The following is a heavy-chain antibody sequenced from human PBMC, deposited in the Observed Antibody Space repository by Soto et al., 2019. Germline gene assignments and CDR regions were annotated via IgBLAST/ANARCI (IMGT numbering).Heavy chain of an antibody. CDR1: GGTFSNYA. CDR3: AKDGGADGYFGNWLDP. CDR2: IIPIFGTT. J-gene: IGHJ5*02. Sequence: QVHLVQSGAEVKKPGSSVNVSCKASGGTFSNYAITWVRQAPGQGLEWVGRIIPIFGTTNVAQKFQGRVTITAADSTTTAYMELSGLRSDDTAVYSCAKDGGADGYFGNWLDPWGQGTLVTVSS. V-gene: IGHV1-69*15. D-gene: IGHD5-12*01.